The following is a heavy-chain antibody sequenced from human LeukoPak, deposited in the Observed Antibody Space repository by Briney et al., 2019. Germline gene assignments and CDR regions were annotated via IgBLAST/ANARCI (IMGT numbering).Heavy chain of an antibody. CDR3: AGLGNSGFDY. D-gene: IGHD4-23*01. CDR2: IYYSGST. CDR1: GGSISSYY. J-gene: IGHJ4*02. Sequence: SETLSPTCTVSGGSISSYYWSWIRQPPGKGLEWIGYIYYSGSTNYNPSLKSRVTISVDTSKNQFSLKLSSVTAADTAVYYCAGLGNSGFDYWGQGTLVTVSS. V-gene: IGHV4-59*08.